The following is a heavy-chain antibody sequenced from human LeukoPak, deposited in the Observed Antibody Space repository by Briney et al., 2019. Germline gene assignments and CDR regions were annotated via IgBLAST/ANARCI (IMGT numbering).Heavy chain of an antibody. Sequence: GGSLRLSCAVSGFTFSSFAMTWVRQAPGKGLEWVSAISGSGASTYYADSVKGRFTISRDVAKNTLYLQMNSLRVEDTAVYYYVKVLGRGPGGPFDFWGWGALIMVSA. CDR1: GFTFSSFA. V-gene: IGHV3-23*01. CDR2: ISGSGAST. J-gene: IGHJ4*02. CDR3: VKVLGRGPGGPFDF. D-gene: IGHD1-1*01.